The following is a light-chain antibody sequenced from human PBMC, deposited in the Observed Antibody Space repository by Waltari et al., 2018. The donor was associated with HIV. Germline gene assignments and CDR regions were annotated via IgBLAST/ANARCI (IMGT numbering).Light chain of an antibody. CDR1: DMPDHY. J-gene: IGLJ3*02. V-gene: IGLV3-25*03. Sequence: SQLTQPPSVSVSPGQTAKITCSGADMPDHYVNWYQQKPGQAPVLVMYKVTERPSGIPERFSGSMSGTTVTLTIMGVQPEDEADYYCQSADSDNTYNWVFGGGTKLTVL. CDR3: QSADSDNTYNWV. CDR2: KVT.